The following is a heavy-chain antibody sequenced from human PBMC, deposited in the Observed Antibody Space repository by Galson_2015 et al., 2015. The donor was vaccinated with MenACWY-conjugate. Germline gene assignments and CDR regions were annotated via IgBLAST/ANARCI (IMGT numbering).Heavy chain of an antibody. CDR2: ISYDGNTV. V-gene: IGHV3-30*04. CDR3: ATADTSMVMVD. CDR1: GLIFNTYA. D-gene: IGHD2-15*01. J-gene: IGHJ4*02. Sequence: SLRLSCAASGLIFNTYAMHWARQAPGKGLEWLAVISYDGNTVYYADSVRGRFTISRDNSRDTLYLHMNSLRPEDTAFYYCATADTSMVMVDWGQGTLVTVSS.